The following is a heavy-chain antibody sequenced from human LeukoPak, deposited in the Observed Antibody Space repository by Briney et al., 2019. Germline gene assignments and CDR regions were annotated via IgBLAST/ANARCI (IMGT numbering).Heavy chain of an antibody. CDR1: GFTFSSYW. V-gene: IGHV3-7*01. CDR3: ARDPGVNYYDSSGYSFP. J-gene: IGHJ5*02. D-gene: IGHD3-22*01. Sequence: GGSLRLSCAASGFTFSSYWMSWVRPAPGKGLEWVANIKQDGSEKYYVDSVKGRFTISRDNAKNSLYLQMNSLRAEDTAVYYCARDPGVNYYDSSGYSFPWGQGTLVTVSS. CDR2: IKQDGSEK.